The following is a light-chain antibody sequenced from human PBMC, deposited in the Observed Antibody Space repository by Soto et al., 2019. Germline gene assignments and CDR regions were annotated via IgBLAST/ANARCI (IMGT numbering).Light chain of an antibody. Sequence: DIQMTQSPSSLSAFVGDSITITCQASQAIKNYLNWYQHKPGKAPKLLIYDAFKSDTGVPSRFSGSGSGTDFTFTINNLQPEDIATYFCQQYASLPPTFGGGTRV. J-gene: IGKJ4*01. CDR3: QQYASLPPT. CDR2: DAF. V-gene: IGKV1-33*01. CDR1: QAIKNY.